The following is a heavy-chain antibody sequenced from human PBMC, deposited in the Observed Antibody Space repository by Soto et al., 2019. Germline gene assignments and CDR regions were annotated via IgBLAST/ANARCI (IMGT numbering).Heavy chain of an antibody. J-gene: IGHJ5*02. CDR2: INHSGST. D-gene: IGHD6-6*01. V-gene: IGHV4-34*01. CDR3: ARGRIAARLNWFDP. Sequence: SETLSLTCAVYGGSFSGYYWSWIRQPPGKGLEWIGEINHSGSTNYNPSLKSRVTISVDTSKNQFSLKLSSVTAADTAVYYCARGRIAARLNWFDPWGQGTLVTV. CDR1: GGSFSGYY.